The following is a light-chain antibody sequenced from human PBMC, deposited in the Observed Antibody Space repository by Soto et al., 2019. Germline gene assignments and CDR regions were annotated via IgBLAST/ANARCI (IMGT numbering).Light chain of an antibody. CDR2: GNN. Sequence: QSVLTQPPSVSGAPGQRVTISCTGSSSNIGAGYDVHWYQQLPGTAPNLLIYGNNNRPSGVPDRFSGSKSGTSASLAITGLQADDEADYYCQSYDSSLSGAGFGGGTQLTAL. CDR3: QSYDSSLSGAG. V-gene: IGLV1-40*01. CDR1: SSNIGAGYD. J-gene: IGLJ7*02.